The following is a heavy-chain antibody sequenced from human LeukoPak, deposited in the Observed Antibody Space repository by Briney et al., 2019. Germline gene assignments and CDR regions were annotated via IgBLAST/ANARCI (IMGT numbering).Heavy chain of an antibody. CDR2: INPYNINT. CDR3: ARDNDSRDPPHFDY. V-gene: IGHV1-18*01. J-gene: IGHJ4*02. D-gene: IGHD3-16*01. CDR1: GYTFTSYG. Sequence: ASVKVSCKASGYTFTSYGISWVRQAPGQGLEWMGWINPYNINTNYAQKFQGRVTMTTDTSTSTAYMELRSLRSDDTAVYYCARDNDSRDPPHFDYWGQGTLVTVSS.